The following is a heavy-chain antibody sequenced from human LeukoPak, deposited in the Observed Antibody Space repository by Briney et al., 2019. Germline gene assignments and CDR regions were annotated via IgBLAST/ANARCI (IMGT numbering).Heavy chain of an antibody. CDR1: GGSISSSSYY. J-gene: IGHJ4*02. D-gene: IGHD2-2*01. CDR2: IYYSGSS. Sequence: SETLSLTCSVFGGSISSSSYYWGWIRQPPGKGLEWIESIYYSGSSYYNPSLKSRVTISVDTSKNQFSLKLTSVTAADTAVYYCARRDCTSTTCYAGSYYFDYWGQGTLVTVSS. CDR3: ARRDCTSTTCYAGSYYFDY. V-gene: IGHV4-39*01.